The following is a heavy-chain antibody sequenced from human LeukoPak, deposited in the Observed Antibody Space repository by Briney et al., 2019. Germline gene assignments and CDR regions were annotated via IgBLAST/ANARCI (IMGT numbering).Heavy chain of an antibody. CDR2: IRSDGSDT. Sequence: GGSLRLSCAASGFTFSDTWMHWVRHAPGKGLVWVSRIRSDGSDTRYAESVKGRFTISGDNAKNTLYLQMNSLRAEDTAVYYCARDWFHAIDYWGQGTLVTVSS. CDR1: GFTFSDTW. J-gene: IGHJ4*02. CDR3: ARDWFHAIDY. D-gene: IGHD2/OR15-2a*01. V-gene: IGHV3-74*01.